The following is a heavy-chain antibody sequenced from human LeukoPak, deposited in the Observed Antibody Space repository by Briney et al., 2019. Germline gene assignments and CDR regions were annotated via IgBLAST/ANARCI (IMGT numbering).Heavy chain of an antibody. J-gene: IGHJ5*02. CDR1: GFTFSSYS. V-gene: IGHV3-21*01. Sequence: KPGGSLRLSCAASGFTFSSYSMNWVRQAPGKGLEWVSFISSSSSYIYYADSVKGRFTISRDNAKNSLYLQMNSLRAEDTAVYYCARAPGGYCSSTSSYVWFDPWGQGTLVTVST. D-gene: IGHD2-2*01. CDR3: ARAPGGYCSSTSSYVWFDP. CDR2: ISSSSSYI.